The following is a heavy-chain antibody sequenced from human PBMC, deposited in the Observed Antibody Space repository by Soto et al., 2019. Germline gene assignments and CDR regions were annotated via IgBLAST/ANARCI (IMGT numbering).Heavy chain of an antibody. CDR2: ISYDGSNK. V-gene: IGHV3-30-3*01. D-gene: IGHD6-19*01. CDR3: ARDRQSAYRSGWYGIDY. J-gene: IGHJ4*02. Sequence: GGSLRLSCAASGFTFSSYAMHWVRQAPGKGLEWVAVISYDGSNKYYADSVKGRFTISRDKSKNTLYLQTNSLRAEDTAVYYCARDRQSAYRSGWYGIDYWGQGTLVTVCS. CDR1: GFTFSSYA.